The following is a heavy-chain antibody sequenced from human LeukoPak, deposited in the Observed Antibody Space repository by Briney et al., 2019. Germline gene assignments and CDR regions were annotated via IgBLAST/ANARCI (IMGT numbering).Heavy chain of an antibody. J-gene: IGHJ6*04. CDR2: ISSSGSTI. CDR3: ARGTASTFYGSGSYLYGMDV. D-gene: IGHD3-10*01. Sequence: GGSLRLSCAASGFTFSSYEMNWVRQAPGKGLEWVSYISSSGSTICYADSVKGRFTISRDNAKNSLYLQMNSLRAEDTAVYYCARGTASTFYGSGSYLYGMDVWGKGTTVTVSS. CDR1: GFTFSSYE. V-gene: IGHV3-48*03.